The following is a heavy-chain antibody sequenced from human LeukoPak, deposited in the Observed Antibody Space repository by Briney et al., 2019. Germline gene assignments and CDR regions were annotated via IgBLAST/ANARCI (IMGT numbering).Heavy chain of an antibody. D-gene: IGHD6-19*01. CDR2: MWYDGNNK. CDR1: GFTFSSYG. V-gene: IGHV3-33*01. J-gene: IGHJ4*02. Sequence: GGSLRLSCAASGFTFSSYGMHWVRQAPGKGLEWVAVMWYDGNNKYYADSVKGRFTISRDNSRNTVYLQMNSLRAEDTAVYYCAGDPPGSGWSFAYWGQGTLVTVSS. CDR3: AGDPPGSGWSFAY.